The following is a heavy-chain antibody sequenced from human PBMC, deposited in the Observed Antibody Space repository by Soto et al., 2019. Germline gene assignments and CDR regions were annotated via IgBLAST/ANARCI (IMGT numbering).Heavy chain of an antibody. J-gene: IGHJ4*02. V-gene: IGHV3-15*01. D-gene: IGHD2-2*02. CDR1: GFTFSNAW. CDR3: TTVASCSSTSCYTRYFDY. CDR2: IKSKTDGGTT. Sequence: GGSLRLSCAASGFTFSNAWMSWVRHAPGKGLEWVGRIKSKTDGGTTDYAAPVKGRFTISRDDSKNTLYLQMNSLKTEDTAVYYCTTVASCSSTSCYTRYFDYWGQGTLVTVSS.